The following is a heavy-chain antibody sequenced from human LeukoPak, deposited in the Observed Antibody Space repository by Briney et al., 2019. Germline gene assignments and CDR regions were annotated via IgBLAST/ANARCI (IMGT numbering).Heavy chain of an antibody. CDR1: GFTFSSYG. V-gene: IGHV3-33*01. CDR3: AREPSDGNRGSGSLTYGMDV. CDR2: IWYDGSNK. D-gene: IGHD3-10*01. Sequence: GRSLRLSCAASGFTFSSYGMHWVRQAPGKGLEWVAVIWYDGSNKCYADSVKGRFTISRDNSKNTLYLQMNSLRAEDTAVYYCAREPSDGNRGSGSLTYGMDVWGQGTTVTVSS. J-gene: IGHJ6*02.